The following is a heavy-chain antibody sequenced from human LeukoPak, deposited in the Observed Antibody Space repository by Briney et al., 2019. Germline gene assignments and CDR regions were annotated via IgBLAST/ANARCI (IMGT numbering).Heavy chain of an antibody. Sequence: SETLSLTCTVSGGSISSSSYYWGWIRQPPGKGLEWIGSINYSGSTYYNPSLKSRVTISVDTSKNQFSLKLSSVTAADTAVYYCARGGYYDSSGYSRYWYFDLWGRGTLVTVSS. V-gene: IGHV4-39*07. J-gene: IGHJ2*01. CDR3: ARGGYYDSSGYSRYWYFDL. CDR2: INYSGST. D-gene: IGHD3-22*01. CDR1: GGSISSSSYY.